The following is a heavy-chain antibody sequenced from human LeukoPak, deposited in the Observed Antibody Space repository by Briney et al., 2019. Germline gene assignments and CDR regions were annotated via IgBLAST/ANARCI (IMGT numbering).Heavy chain of an antibody. Sequence: VGSLRLSCAATGFTFSDYYMSWIRHAPRNRLEWVSYISSSSSYTNYADSVNGRFTISRDNAENSLYLQMNSLRAEDTAVYYCAREPIHLWLRGAFDIWGQETMVTVSS. V-gene: IGHV3-11*05. CDR3: AREPIHLWLRGAFDI. D-gene: IGHD5-18*01. J-gene: IGHJ3*02. CDR1: GFTFSDYY. CDR2: ISSSSSYT.